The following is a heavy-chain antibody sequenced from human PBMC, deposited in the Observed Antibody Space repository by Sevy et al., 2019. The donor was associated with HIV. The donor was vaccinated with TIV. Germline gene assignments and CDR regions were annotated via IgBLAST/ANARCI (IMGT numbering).Heavy chain of an antibody. Sequence: GGSLRLSCQGSGYSFTSHWIGWVRHMPGKGLEWMGIIYPEDSETRYSPSFQGQVTFSADKSISTAYLQWSSLKALDTAMYYCATARSGYFDSSGYYIYWGQGTLVTVSS. D-gene: IGHD3-22*01. CDR1: GYSFTSHW. CDR2: IYPEDSET. J-gene: IGHJ4*02. V-gene: IGHV5-51*01. CDR3: ATARSGYFDSSGYYIY.